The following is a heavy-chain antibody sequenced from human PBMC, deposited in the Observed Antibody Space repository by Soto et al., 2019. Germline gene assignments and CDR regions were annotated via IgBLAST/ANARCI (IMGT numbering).Heavy chain of an antibody. D-gene: IGHD6-13*01. J-gene: IGHJ5*02. CDR2: ISGSGGST. CDR1: GFTFSSYA. V-gene: IGHV3-23*01. CDR3: AKDGRTAAHSSGRPKWFDP. Sequence: PGGSLRLSCAASGFTFSSYAMSWVRQAPGKGLEWVSAISGSGGSTYYADSVKGRFTISRDNSKNTLYLQMNSLRAEDTAVYYCAKDGRTAAHSSGRPKWFDPWGQGTLVTVSS.